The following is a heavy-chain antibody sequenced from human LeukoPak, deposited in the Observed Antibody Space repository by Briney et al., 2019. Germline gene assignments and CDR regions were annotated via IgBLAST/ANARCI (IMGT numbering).Heavy chain of an antibody. V-gene: IGHV4-4*07. J-gene: IGHJ4*02. Sequence: SETLSLTCTVSGGSISSYYWNWIRQPAGKGLEWIGRIRTSGDTSYNPSLKSRVTVSVDTSRNQFSLKLSSVTAADTAIYYCARVDCISTSCPADYWGQGTLVTVSS. CDR3: ARVDCISTSCPADY. D-gene: IGHD2-2*01. CDR1: GGSISSYY. CDR2: IRTSGDT.